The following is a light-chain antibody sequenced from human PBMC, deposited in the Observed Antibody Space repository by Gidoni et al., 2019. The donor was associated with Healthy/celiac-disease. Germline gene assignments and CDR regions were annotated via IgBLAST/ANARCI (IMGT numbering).Light chain of an antibody. CDR1: QSVSRN. Sequence: EIVMTQSPATLSVSPGERATLSCRASQSVSRNLAWYQQKPGQAPRLLIYGASTRATGIPARLSGSGSGTEFTLTISSLQSEDFAVYYCQQYNNWWTFGQGTKVEIK. V-gene: IGKV3-15*01. CDR2: GAS. CDR3: QQYNNWWT. J-gene: IGKJ1*01.